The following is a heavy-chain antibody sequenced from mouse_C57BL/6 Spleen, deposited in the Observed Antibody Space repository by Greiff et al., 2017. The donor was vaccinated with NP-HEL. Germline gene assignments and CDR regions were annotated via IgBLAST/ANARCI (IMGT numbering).Heavy chain of an antibody. CDR1: GYAFSSSW. Sequence: QVQLQQSGPELVKPGASVKISCEASGYAFSSSWMNWVKQRPGKGLEWIGRIYPGDGDTNYNGKFKGKATLTADKSSSTAYMQLSSLTSEDSAVYFCAREITTVARFDYWGQGTTLTVSS. CDR2: IYPGDGDT. CDR3: AREITTVARFDY. J-gene: IGHJ2*01. V-gene: IGHV1-82*01. D-gene: IGHD1-1*01.